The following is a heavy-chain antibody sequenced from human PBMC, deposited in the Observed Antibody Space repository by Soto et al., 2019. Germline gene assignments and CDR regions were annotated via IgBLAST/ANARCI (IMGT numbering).Heavy chain of an antibody. D-gene: IGHD3-10*02. CDR1: GFTFSSYG. Sequence: PGGSLRLSCAASGFTFSSYGMHWVRQAPGKGLEWVAVISYDGSNKYYADSVKGRFTISRDNSKNTLYLQMNSLRAEDTAVYYCARERNYFRARSHWFDPWGQGTLVTVSS. CDR2: ISYDGSNK. J-gene: IGHJ5*02. V-gene: IGHV3-30*03. CDR3: ARERNYFRARSHWFDP.